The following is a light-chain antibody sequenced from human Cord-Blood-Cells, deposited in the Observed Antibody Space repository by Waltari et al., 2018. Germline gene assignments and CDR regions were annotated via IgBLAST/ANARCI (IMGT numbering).Light chain of an antibody. V-gene: IGLV2-8*01. Sequence: QSALTQPPSASGSPGQSVTISCTGTSSDAGGYNYVSWYQQHPGKAPKLMIYEVSQRPSGIPYRFSGSKSGNTASLTVSGLQAEDEADYYCSSYAGSNNVVFGGGTKLTVL. CDR2: EVS. J-gene: IGLJ2*01. CDR1: SSDAGGYNY. CDR3: SSYAGSNNVV.